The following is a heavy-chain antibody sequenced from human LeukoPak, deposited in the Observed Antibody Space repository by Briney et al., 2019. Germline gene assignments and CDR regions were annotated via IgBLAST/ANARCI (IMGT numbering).Heavy chain of an antibody. D-gene: IGHD6-19*01. CDR2: IYTSGST. CDR3: ARARVWQSPLLAISNFNWFDP. J-gene: IGHJ5*02. V-gene: IGHV4-4*07. Sequence: SETLSLTCTVSGGSISSYYWSWIRQPAGKGLEWIGRIYTSGSTNYNPSLKSRVTMSVDTSKNQFSLKLSSVTAADTAVYYCARARVWQSPLLAISNFNWFDPWGQGTLVTVSS. CDR1: GGSISSYY.